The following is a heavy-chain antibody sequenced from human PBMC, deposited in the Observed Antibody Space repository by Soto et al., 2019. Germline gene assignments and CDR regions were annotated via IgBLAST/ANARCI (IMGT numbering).Heavy chain of an antibody. CDR1: GFTVSSANY. Sequence: GGSLRLSCVVSGFTVSSANYMSWVRQAPGKGLEWVSVIYPGDTTFYADSVKGRFTISRDNSKNTLYLQVNSLRAEDTAVYYCARGHYGSPPGYFDYWGQGTQVTVSS. V-gene: IGHV3-53*01. CDR3: ARGHYGSPPGYFDY. J-gene: IGHJ4*02. CDR2: IYPGDTT. D-gene: IGHD3-10*01.